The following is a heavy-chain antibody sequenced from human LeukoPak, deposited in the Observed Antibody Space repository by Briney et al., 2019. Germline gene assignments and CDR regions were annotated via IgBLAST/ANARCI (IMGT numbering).Heavy chain of an antibody. CDR1: GYTFTSYG. CDR3: ARDRADRGYSGCYFDY. CDR2: ITAYNDNT. Sequence: GASVKVSCKASGYTFTSYGISWVRQAPGQGLEWMGWITAYNDNTNYAQKLQGRVTMTTDTSTSTAYMELSSLRPEDTAVYYCARDRADRGYSGCYFDYWGQGTLVTVSS. D-gene: IGHD5-12*01. J-gene: IGHJ4*02. V-gene: IGHV1-18*01.